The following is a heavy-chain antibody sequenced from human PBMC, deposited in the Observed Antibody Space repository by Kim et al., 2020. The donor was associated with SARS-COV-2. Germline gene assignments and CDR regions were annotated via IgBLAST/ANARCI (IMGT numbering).Heavy chain of an antibody. CDR2: ISGDGGST. CDR1: GFTFDDYA. J-gene: IGHJ4*02. CDR3: AKEGRYCSSTSCYAGEFDY. D-gene: IGHD2-2*01. V-gene: IGHV3-43*02. Sequence: GGSLRLSCAASGFTFDDYAMHWVRQAPGKGLEWVSLISGDGGSTYYADSVKGRFTISRDNSKNSLYLQMNSLRTEDTALYYCAKEGRYCSSTSCYAGEFDYWGQRTLGTVSS.